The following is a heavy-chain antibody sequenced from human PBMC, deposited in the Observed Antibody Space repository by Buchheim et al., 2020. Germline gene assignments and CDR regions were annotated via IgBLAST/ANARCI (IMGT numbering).Heavy chain of an antibody. J-gene: IGHJ4*02. CDR3: ASGGVGATPFDY. D-gene: IGHD1-26*01. Sequence: QVQLVKSGGGVVQPGTSLRLSCVVSGFTFSSSGMHWVRQAPGKGLEWVAVISYDGTYEAYADSVKGRFTSSRDNAKNSLYLQMNSLRAEDTAVYYCASGGVGATPFDYWGQGTL. V-gene: IGHV3-33*08. CDR2: ISYDGTYE. CDR1: GFTFSSSG.